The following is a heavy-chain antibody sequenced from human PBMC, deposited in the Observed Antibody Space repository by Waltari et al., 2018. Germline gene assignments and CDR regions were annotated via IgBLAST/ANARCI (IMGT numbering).Heavy chain of an antibody. V-gene: IGHV4-61*02. J-gene: IGHJ4*02. CDR3: ARERKYSSSWSVFYFDY. D-gene: IGHD6-13*01. Sequence: QVQLQESGPGLVKPSQTLSLTCTVSGGSISSGGYYWSWIRQHPGKGLEWIRRIYTRCSTNSNPSLKSRVTISVDTSTNQFSLKLSSVTAADTAVYYCARERKYSSSWSVFYFDYWGQGTLVTVSS. CDR1: GGSISSGGYY. CDR2: IYTRCST.